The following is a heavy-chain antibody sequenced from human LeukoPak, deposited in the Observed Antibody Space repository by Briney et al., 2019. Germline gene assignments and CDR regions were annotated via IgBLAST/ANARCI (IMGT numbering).Heavy chain of an antibody. D-gene: IGHD5-18*01. J-gene: IGHJ6*03. V-gene: IGHV1-69*13. CDR3: ARSGDTASWGYYYYYYMDV. CDR2: IIPIFGTA. Sequence: SVKVSCKASGYTFTSYAISWVRQAPGQGLEWMGGIIPIFGTANYAQKFQGRVTITADESTSTAYMELSSLRSEDTAVYYCARSGDTASWGYYYYYYMDVWGKGTTVTVSS. CDR1: GYTFTSYA.